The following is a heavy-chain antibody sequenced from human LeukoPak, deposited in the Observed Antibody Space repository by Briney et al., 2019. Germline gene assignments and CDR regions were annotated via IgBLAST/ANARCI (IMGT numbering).Heavy chain of an antibody. V-gene: IGHV3-23*01. Sequence: PGGSLRLSCTASGFTFSSYAMSCVRQAPGKGLEWVSVISGSGGSTYYGDSVKGRFTISRDNSKNTLYLQMNSLRAEDTAVYYCAKDGVVTITFDYWGQGTLVTVSS. CDR1: GFTFSSYA. CDR3: AKDGVVTITFDY. J-gene: IGHJ4*02. CDR2: ISGSGGST. D-gene: IGHD3-16*01.